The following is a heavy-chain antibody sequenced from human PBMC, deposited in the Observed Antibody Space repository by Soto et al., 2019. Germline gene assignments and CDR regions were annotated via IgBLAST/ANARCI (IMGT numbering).Heavy chain of an antibody. CDR2: IYNSGST. CDR3: ASGSSVSAYIDS. D-gene: IGHD6-13*01. J-gene: IGHJ4*02. CDR1: GGSVSSGNQY. Sequence: QVQLQESGPGLVKPSETLSLTCTVSGGSVSSGNQYWSWIRQPPGKGLEWIGYIYNSGSTDYNPSLKSRVSISVDTFKNQFSLNLSSVTAADTAMYLCASGSSVSAYIDSWGQGTLVTVSS. V-gene: IGHV4-61*01.